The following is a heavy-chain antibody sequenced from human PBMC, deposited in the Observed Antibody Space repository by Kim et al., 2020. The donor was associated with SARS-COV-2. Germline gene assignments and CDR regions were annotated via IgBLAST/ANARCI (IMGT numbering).Heavy chain of an antibody. CDR3: ARIKSVDAY. V-gene: IGHV3-48*03. CDR2: TI. D-gene: IGHD2-8*01. Sequence: TIYYADSVKGRFTISRDNAKSSLYLQMNSLRAEDTAVYYCARIKSVDAYWGQGTLVTVSS. J-gene: IGHJ4*02.